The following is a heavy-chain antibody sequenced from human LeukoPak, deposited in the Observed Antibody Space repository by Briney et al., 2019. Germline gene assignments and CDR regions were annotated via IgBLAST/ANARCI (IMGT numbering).Heavy chain of an antibody. CDR1: GFNLRIYA. D-gene: IGHD5-24*01. Sequence: GGSLRLSCAGSGFNLRIYAMSWVRQAPGKGLEWVSAILPSDHTHYADSVKGRFTISRDDSKNTLDLHMSSLRAEDTALYYCAKDHPSDGWPAFDSWGQGTLVTVSS. CDR3: AKDHPSDGWPAFDS. V-gene: IGHV3-23*01. J-gene: IGHJ4*02. CDR2: ILPSDHT.